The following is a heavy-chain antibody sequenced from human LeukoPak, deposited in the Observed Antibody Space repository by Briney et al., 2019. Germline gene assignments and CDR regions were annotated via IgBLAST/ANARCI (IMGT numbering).Heavy chain of an antibody. D-gene: IGHD3-22*01. V-gene: IGHV3-21*01. CDR3: ARHIDYYDSSGYYF. Sequence: GGSLRLSCAASGFTFSSYSMNWVRQAPGRGLEWVSSISSSSYIYYADSVKGRFTISRDNAKNSLYLQKNSLRAEDTAVYYCARHIDYYDSSGYYFWGQGTLVTVSS. J-gene: IGHJ4*02. CDR2: ISSSSYI. CDR1: GFTFSSYS.